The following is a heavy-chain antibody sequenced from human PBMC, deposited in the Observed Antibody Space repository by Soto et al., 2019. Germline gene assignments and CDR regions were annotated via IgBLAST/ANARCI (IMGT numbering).Heavy chain of an antibody. J-gene: IGHJ4*02. Sequence: QAQVVQSGPEVAKPGSSVKVSCKASEDIFGSSGFSWVRQAPGLGLEWMGGIIPVFGTTEYAEKFRARVTISPDDDQRTVYMDLDSWSSDDTSVYYCAKGHTGEADTTGPLELWGVGTLVTVSS. CDR1: EDIFGSSG. CDR2: IIPVFGTT. V-gene: IGHV1-69*01. CDR3: AKGHTGEADTTGPLEL. D-gene: IGHD3-10*01.